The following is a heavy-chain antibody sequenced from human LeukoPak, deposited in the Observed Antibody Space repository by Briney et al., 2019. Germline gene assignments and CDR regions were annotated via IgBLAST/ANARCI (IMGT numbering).Heavy chain of an antibody. CDR3: ARDRPGAFDI. Sequence: GGSLRLSCAASGFTFSSYSMNWVRQAPGKGLEWVSSISSSSSYIYYADSVKGRFTNSRDNAKNSLYLQMNSLRAEDTAVYYCARDRPGAFDIWGQGTMVTVSS. D-gene: IGHD6-6*01. CDR2: ISSSSSYI. J-gene: IGHJ3*02. CDR1: GFTFSSYS. V-gene: IGHV3-21*01.